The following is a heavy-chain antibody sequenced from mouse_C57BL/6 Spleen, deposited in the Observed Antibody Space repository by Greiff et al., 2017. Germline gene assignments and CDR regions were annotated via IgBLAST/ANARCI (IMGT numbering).Heavy chain of an antibody. CDR1: GYTFTSYW. CDR2: IDPSDSYT. CDR3: ASCDYGPYFDY. Sequence: VQLQQPGAELVKPGASVKLSCKASGYTFTSYWMQWVKQRPGQGLEWIGEIDPSDSYTNYNQKFKGKATLTVDTFSSTAYMQLSSLTSEDSAVFYCASCDYGPYFDYWGQGTTLTVSS. V-gene: IGHV1-50*01. J-gene: IGHJ2*01. D-gene: IGHD1-2*01.